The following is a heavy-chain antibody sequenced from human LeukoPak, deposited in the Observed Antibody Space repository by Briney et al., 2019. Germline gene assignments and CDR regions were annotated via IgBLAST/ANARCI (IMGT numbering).Heavy chain of an antibody. D-gene: IGHD2-15*01. J-gene: IGHJ6*03. V-gene: IGHV4-39*07. CDR2: IYHSGIT. CDR3: AREHCSGGSCYSIYYYYYMDV. Sequence: SETLSLTCTVSGGSISSSDYYWGWIRQPPGKGLQWIGNIYHSGITYYNPSLKSRVTMSVDTSKNQFSLKLSSVTAADTAVYYCAREHCSGGSCYSIYYYYYMDVWGKGTTVTVSS. CDR1: GGSISSSDYY.